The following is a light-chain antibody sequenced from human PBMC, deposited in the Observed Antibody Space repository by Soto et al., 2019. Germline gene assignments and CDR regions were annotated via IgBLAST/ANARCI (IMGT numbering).Light chain of an antibody. CDR2: DVS. Sequence: QSALTQPASVSGSPGQSITISCTGTSRDVGGYNYVSWYQQHPGKAPKLMIYDVSNRPSGVSNRFSGSKSGNTASLTISGLQVEDAADYYCSSYTSSSTLVFGGGTKLTVL. CDR1: SRDVGGYNY. V-gene: IGLV2-14*01. CDR3: SSYTSSSTLV. J-gene: IGLJ2*01.